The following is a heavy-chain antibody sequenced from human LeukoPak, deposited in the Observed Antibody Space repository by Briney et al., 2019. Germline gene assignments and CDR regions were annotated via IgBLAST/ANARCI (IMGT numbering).Heavy chain of an antibody. CDR2: IWYDESKT. D-gene: IGHD2-21*01. CDR1: GFTFSSYD. CDR3: ARDLKTCFSSPGGY. Sequence: GGSLRLSCAASGFTFSSYDMHWLRQAPGKGLEWVALIWYDESKTYYADSVKGRFTISRDNSKNTLYLQMDSLRAEDKAVYYWARDLKTCFSSPGGYWGQGTLVTVSS. V-gene: IGHV3-33*01. J-gene: IGHJ4*02.